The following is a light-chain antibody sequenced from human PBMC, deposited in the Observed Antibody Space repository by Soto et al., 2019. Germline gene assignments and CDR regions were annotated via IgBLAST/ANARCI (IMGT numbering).Light chain of an antibody. CDR1: QSVSSN. Sequence: EIVMTQSPATLSVSPGERATLSCRASQSVSSNLAWYQQKPGQAPRLLIYGASTRATGIRARFSGSGSGTEFTLTISSLQSEDFAVYYCQQYNNWGTFGQGTKVEIK. CDR3: QQYNNWGT. CDR2: GAS. J-gene: IGKJ1*01. V-gene: IGKV3-15*01.